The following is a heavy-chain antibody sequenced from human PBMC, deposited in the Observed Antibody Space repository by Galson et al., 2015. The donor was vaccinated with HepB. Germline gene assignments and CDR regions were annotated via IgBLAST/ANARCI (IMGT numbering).Heavy chain of an antibody. CDR3: ARVYREKGDYGDYGGVCYFDY. V-gene: IGHV1-18*01. CDR2: ISAYNGNT. Sequence: SVKVSCKASGYTFTSYGISWVRQAPGQGLEWMGWISAYNGNTNYAQKLQGRVTMTTDTSTSTAYMELRSLRSDDTAVYYCARVYREKGDYGDYGGVCYFDYWGQGTLVTVSS. CDR1: GYTFTSYG. J-gene: IGHJ4*02. D-gene: IGHD4-17*01.